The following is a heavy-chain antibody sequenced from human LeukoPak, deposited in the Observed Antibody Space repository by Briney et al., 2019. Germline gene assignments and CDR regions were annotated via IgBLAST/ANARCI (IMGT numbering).Heavy chain of an antibody. J-gene: IGHJ5*02. V-gene: IGHV1-2*06. CDR2: INPNSGGT. CDR1: GYIFTGYY. Sequence: ASVKVSCKASGYIFTGYYIHWVRQAPGQGLEWMGRINPNSGGTNYAQKFQGRVTMTRDSSITTAYMELSRLGSDDTAVYYCARGRGDDIVLKMYSTPAPEGWFDPWGQGTLVTVSS. CDR3: ARGRGDDIVLKMYSTPAPEGWFDP. D-gene: IGHD2-8*01.